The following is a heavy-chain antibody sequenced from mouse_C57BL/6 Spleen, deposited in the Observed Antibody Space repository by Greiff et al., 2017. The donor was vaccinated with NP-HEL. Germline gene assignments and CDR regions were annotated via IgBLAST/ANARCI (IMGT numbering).Heavy chain of an antibody. V-gene: IGHV1-15*01. J-gene: IGHJ2*01. CDR3: TRLTGTGENFDY. CDR2: IDPETGGT. D-gene: IGHD4-1*01. Sequence: VQLVESGAELVRPGASVTLSCKASGYTFTDYEMHWVKQTPVHGLEWIGAIDPETGGTAYNQKFKGKAILTADKSSSTAYMELRSLTSEDSAVYYCTRLTGTGENFDYWGQGTTLTVSS. CDR1: GYTFTDYE.